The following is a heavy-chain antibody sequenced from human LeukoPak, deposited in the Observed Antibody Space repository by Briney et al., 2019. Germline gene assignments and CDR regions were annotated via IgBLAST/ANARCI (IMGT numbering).Heavy chain of an antibody. CDR1: GGTFSSYA. CDR3: ARDSSSWSEDWFDP. D-gene: IGHD6-13*01. V-gene: IGHV1-69*05. CDR2: IIPIFGTA. Sequence: ASVKVSCKASGGTFSSYAIGWVRQAPGQGLEWMGGIIPIFGTANYAQKLQGRVTMTTDTSTSTAYMELRSLRSDDTAVYYCARDSSSWSEDWFDPWGQGTLVTVSS. J-gene: IGHJ5*02.